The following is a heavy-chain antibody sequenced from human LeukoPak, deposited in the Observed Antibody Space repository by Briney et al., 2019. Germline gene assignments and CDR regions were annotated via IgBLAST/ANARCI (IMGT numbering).Heavy chain of an antibody. CDR1: GDSVSSNSGA. D-gene: IGHD3-10*01. CDR2: TYYRSKWYN. J-gene: IGHJ6*02. V-gene: IGHV6-1*01. CDR3: ARGRFGPNYYYYGMDV. Sequence: SQTLSLTCAVSGDSVSSNSGAWNWIRQSASRGLEWLGRTYYRSKWYNDYAVSVKSRLTINPDTSKNQCSLQLNSVTPEDTAVYYCARGRFGPNYYYYGMDVWGQGTTVTVSS.